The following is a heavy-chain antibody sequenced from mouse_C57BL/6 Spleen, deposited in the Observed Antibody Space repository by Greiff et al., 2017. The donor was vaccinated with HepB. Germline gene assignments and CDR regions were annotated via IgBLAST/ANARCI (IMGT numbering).Heavy chain of an antibody. CDR3: ARGTTVVAEDY. V-gene: IGHV1-7*01. J-gene: IGHJ2*01. D-gene: IGHD1-1*01. CDR1: GYTFTSYW. CDR2: INPSSGYT. Sequence: QVQLKESGAELAKPGASVKLSCKASGYTFTSYWMHWVKQRPGQGLEWIGYINPSSGYTKYNQKFKDKATLTADTSSSTAYMQLRSLTYEDSAVYYCARGTTVVAEDYWGQGTTLTVSS.